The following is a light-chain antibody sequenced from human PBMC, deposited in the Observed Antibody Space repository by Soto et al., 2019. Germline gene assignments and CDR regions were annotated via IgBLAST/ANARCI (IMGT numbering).Light chain of an antibody. CDR3: QTWGTGIQV. CDR2: LSSDGSH. CDR1: SGHSSYA. Sequence: QLVLTQSPSASASLGASVKLTCTLSSGHSSYAIAWHQQQPEKGPRYLMKLSSDGSHSKGDGIPARFSGSSSGAVRYLTISSLQSEDEADYYCQTWGTGIQVFGGGTKVTGL. J-gene: IGLJ3*02. V-gene: IGLV4-69*01.